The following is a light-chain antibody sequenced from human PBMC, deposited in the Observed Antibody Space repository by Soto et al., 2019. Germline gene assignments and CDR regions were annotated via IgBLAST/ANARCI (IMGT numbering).Light chain of an antibody. J-gene: IGLJ1*01. CDR1: SSNIGSNT. CDR3: AAWDDSLNGYV. Sequence: QSVLTQPPSASGTPGQRVTISCSGSSSNIGSNTVKWYQQLPGTAPKLLIYSNNQRPSGVPDRFSDSKSGTSASLAISGLQSEDEADYYCAAWDDSLNGYVFGTGSKVPV. V-gene: IGLV1-44*01. CDR2: SNN.